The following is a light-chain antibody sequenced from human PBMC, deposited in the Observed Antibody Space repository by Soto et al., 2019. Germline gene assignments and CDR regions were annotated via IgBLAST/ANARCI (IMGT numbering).Light chain of an antibody. CDR1: QSVSSSY. CDR3: QQYGSSPPIT. Sequence: EIVLTQSPGTLSLSPGERATLSCRASQSVSSSYLAWYQHKPGQAPRLLIYGASSRATGIPDRFSGSGSGTDFTLTISRLEPEDFAVYYCQQYGSSPPITFGQGKRRDIK. V-gene: IGKV3-20*01. CDR2: GAS. J-gene: IGKJ5*01.